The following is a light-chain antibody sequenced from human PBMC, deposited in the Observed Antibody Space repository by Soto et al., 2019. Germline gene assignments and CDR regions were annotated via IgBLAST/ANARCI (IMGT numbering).Light chain of an antibody. J-gene: IGLJ1*01. CDR2: VVS. Sequence: QSALTQPASVSGSPGQSITISCTGTSSDVGAYDYVSWYQQHPDKAPKLIIYVVSNRPSGVSNRFSGSKSGNTASLTSSGLQAEDVSDYYCSLYTSSDTPYVFGPGTKLTVL. CDR1: SSDVGAYDY. V-gene: IGLV2-14*01. CDR3: SLYTSSDTPYV.